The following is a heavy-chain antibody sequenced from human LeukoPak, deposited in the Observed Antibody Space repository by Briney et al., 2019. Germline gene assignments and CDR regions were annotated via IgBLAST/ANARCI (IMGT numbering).Heavy chain of an antibody. D-gene: IGHD3-22*01. CDR2: IIPIFGAA. CDR3: ARGTLPPRTMIVVVQTAYYFDY. CDR1: GGTFSSYA. J-gene: IGHJ4*02. V-gene: IGHV1-69*05. Sequence: SVKVSCKASGGTFSSYAISWVRQAPGQGLEWMGGIIPIFGAANYAQKFQGRVTITTDASTSSAYMELSSLRSEDTAVYYCARGTLPPRTMIVVVQTAYYFDYWGQGTLVTVSS.